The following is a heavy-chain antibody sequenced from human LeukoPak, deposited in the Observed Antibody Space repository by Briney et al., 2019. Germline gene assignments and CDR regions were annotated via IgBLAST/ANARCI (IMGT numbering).Heavy chain of an antibody. V-gene: IGHV3-23*01. CDR3: AKGEGAMVRGIVDY. CDR1: GFTFSFYA. J-gene: IGHJ4*02. Sequence: GGSLRLSCAASGFTFSFYAMYWVRQAPGKGLEWVSAISGSGGSTSYADSVKGRFTISRDNSKYTLYLQMNSLRAEDTAVYYCAKGEGAMVRGIVDYWGQGTLVTVSS. D-gene: IGHD3-10*01. CDR2: ISGSGGST.